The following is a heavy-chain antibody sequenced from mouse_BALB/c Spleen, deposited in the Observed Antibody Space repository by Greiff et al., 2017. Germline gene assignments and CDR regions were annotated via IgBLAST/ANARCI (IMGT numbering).Heavy chain of an antibody. CDR2: ISSGGSYT. Sequence: EVHLVESGGGLVKPGGSLKLSCAASGFTFSSYTMSWVRQTPEKRLEWVATISSGGSYTYYPDSVKGRFTISRDNAKNTLYLQMSSLKSEDTAMYYCTRDRGYDYFDYWGQGTTLTVSS. CDR3: TRDRGYDYFDY. V-gene: IGHV5-6-4*01. J-gene: IGHJ2*01. CDR1: GFTFSSYT. D-gene: IGHD2-2*01.